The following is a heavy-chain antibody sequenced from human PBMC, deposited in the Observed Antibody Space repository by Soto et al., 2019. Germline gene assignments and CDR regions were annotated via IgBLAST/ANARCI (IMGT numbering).Heavy chain of an antibody. D-gene: IGHD1-26*01. CDR3: ARAVRGLTGAYYFDY. CDR2: ISAYNGNT. V-gene: IGHV1-18*01. J-gene: IGHJ4*02. CDR1: GYTFTSYG. Sequence: ASVKVSCKASGYTFTSYGISWVRQAPGQGLEWMGWISAYNGNTNYAQKLQGRVTMTTDTSTSTAYMELRSLRSDDTAVYYCARAVRGLTGAYYFDYWGQGTLVTVSS.